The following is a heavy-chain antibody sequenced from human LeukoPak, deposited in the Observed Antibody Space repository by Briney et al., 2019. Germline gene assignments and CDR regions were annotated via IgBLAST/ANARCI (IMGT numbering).Heavy chain of an antibody. CDR2: INAGNGNT. J-gene: IGHJ5*01. D-gene: IGHD6-19*01. V-gene: IGHV1-3*01. CDR3: ARDLAVAGTNVDWFDS. Sequence: ASVKVSCKASVYTFTSYAMHWVRQAPGQPLEWMGWINAGNGNTKYSQRFQRRVAITRDTSASTAYMELSSLRSEDTAVYYCARDLAVAGTNVDWFDSWGQGTLVTVSS. CDR1: VYTFTSYA.